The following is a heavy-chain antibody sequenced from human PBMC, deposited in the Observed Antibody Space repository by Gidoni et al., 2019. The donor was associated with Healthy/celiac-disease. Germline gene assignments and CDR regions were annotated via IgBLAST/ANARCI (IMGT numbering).Heavy chain of an antibody. CDR2: ISAYNGNT. CDR1: GYTFTSYG. Sequence: QVQLVQSGAEVKKPGASVKVSCKASGYTFTSYGISWVRQAPGQGLEWMGWISAYNGNTNYAQKLQGRVTMTTDTSTSTAYMELRSLRSDDTAVYYCAREGGSSSGGTRNYYYYYGMDVWGQGTTVTVSS. V-gene: IGHV1-18*04. CDR3: AREGGSSSGGTRNYYYYYGMDV. J-gene: IGHJ6*02. D-gene: IGHD6-6*01.